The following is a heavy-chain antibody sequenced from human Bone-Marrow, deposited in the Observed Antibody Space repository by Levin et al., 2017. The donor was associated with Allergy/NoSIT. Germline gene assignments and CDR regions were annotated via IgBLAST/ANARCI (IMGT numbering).Heavy chain of an antibody. CDR3: TRGGSGYSGYDSVY. Sequence: GGSLRLSCAASGLTFTNAWMSWVRQAPGKGLEWVGFIRSTTYGGTTTYAAPVKGRFSISRDDSKNIAYLQMDSLRVEDTAFYYCTRGGSGYSGYDSVYWGQGTLVTVSS. CDR2: IRSTTYGGTT. V-gene: IGHV3-71*01. CDR1: GLTFTNAW. J-gene: IGHJ4*02. D-gene: IGHD5-12*01.